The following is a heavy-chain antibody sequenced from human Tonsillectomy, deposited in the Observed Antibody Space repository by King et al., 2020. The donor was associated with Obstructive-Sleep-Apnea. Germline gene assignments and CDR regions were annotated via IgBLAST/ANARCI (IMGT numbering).Heavy chain of an antibody. Sequence: TLKESGPTLVKPTQTLTLTCTFSGFSVTTSGVGVGWIRQPPGKALEWLALIYWDDDKLYSPSLKTRLTITKDTSKNQVVLTLTNMDPVDTATYYCAHRRSRTYFFDYWGQGTLVTVSS. CDR1: GFSVTTSGVG. J-gene: IGHJ4*02. CDR3: AHRRSRTYFFDY. V-gene: IGHV2-5*02. CDR2: IYWDDDK. D-gene: IGHD1-1*01.